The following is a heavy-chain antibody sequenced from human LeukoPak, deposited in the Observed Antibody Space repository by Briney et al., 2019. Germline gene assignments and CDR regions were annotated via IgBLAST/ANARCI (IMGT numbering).Heavy chain of an antibody. V-gene: IGHV3-7*01. Sequence: QPGGSLRLSCAASGFTLSSYWMSWVRQAPGKGLEWVANIKQDGSEKYYVDSVKGRFTISRDNAKNSLYLQMNSLRAEDTAVYYCARTTFGVARNAFDIWGQGTMVTVSS. CDR1: GFTLSSYW. CDR3: ARTTFGVARNAFDI. J-gene: IGHJ3*02. D-gene: IGHD3-3*01. CDR2: IKQDGSEK.